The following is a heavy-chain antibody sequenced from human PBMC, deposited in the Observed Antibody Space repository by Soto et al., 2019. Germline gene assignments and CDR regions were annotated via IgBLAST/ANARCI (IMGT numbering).Heavy chain of an antibody. Sequence: ASVKVSCKASGYTFTSYDINWVPQATGPGLEWMGWMNPNSGNTGYAQKFQGRVTMTRNTSISTAYMELSSLRSEDTAVYYCATLGYCSGGSCSDAFDIWGQGTMVTVS. CDR3: ATLGYCSGGSCSDAFDI. CDR1: GYTFTSYD. CDR2: MNPNSGNT. V-gene: IGHV1-8*01. J-gene: IGHJ3*02. D-gene: IGHD2-15*01.